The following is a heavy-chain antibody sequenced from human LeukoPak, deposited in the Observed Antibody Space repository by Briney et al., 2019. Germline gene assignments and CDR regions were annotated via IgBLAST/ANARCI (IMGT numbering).Heavy chain of an antibody. CDR3: ARVVVPAAMGYDY. Sequence: GASVKVSCKASGYTFTGYYMHWVRQAPGQGLEWMGWINPNSGGTNYAQKFQGRVTMTRDTSISTAYMELSRLRSDDTAVYYCARVVVPAAMGYDYWGQGTLVTVSS. J-gene: IGHJ4*02. D-gene: IGHD2-2*01. CDR1: GYTFTGYY. V-gene: IGHV1-2*02. CDR2: INPNSGGT.